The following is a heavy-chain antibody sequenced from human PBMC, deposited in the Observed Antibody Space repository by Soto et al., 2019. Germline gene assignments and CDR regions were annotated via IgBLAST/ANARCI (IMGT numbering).Heavy chain of an antibody. CDR1: GGSICSYY. CDR2: IYYSGST. V-gene: IGHV4-59*01. CDR3: ARVRPGFLDWLLLEIFDY. J-gene: IGHJ4*02. Sequence: SETLSLTCTVSGGSICSYYWSWIRQPPGKGLEWIGYIYYSGSTNYNPSLKSRVTISVDTSKNQFSLKLSSVTAADTAVYYCARVRPGFLDWLLLEIFDYWGQGTLVTVSS. D-gene: IGHD3-3*01.